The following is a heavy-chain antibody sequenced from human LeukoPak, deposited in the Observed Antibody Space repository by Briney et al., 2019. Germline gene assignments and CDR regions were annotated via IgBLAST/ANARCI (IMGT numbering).Heavy chain of an antibody. CDR1: GFTFDDYA. V-gene: IGHV3-43D*03. J-gene: IGHJ4*02. D-gene: IGHD6-19*01. CDR2: ISWDGGST. Sequence: GGSLRLSCAASGFTFDDYAMHWVRHAPGKGLEWVSLISWDGGSTYYADSVKGRFTISRDNSKNSLYLQMNSLRAEDTALYYCAKDMGTGLSSGWFFDYWGQGTLVTVSS. CDR3: AKDMGTGLSSGWFFDY.